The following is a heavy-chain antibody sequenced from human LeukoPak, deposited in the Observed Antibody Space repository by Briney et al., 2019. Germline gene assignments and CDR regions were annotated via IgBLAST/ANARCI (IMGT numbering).Heavy chain of an antibody. CDR2: IRYDGSNK. CDR3: AKEGRSSWYEYYFDY. Sequence: PGGSLRLSCAASGFIFSSYGMHWVRQAPGKGLECVAFIRYDGSNKYYADSVKGRFTISRDNSKNTLYLQMNSLRAEDTAVYYCAKEGRSSWYEYYFDYWGQGTLVTVSS. D-gene: IGHD6-13*01. V-gene: IGHV3-30*02. CDR1: GFIFSSYG. J-gene: IGHJ4*02.